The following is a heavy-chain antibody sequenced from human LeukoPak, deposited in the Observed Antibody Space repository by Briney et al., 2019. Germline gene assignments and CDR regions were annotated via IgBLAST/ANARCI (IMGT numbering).Heavy chain of an antibody. CDR1: GGSISSYY. D-gene: IGHD4-23*01. V-gene: IGHV4-59*08. CDR3: ARLEGGYGGKPFFDY. J-gene: IGHJ4*02. Sequence: SETLSLTCTVSGGSISSYYWSWIRQPPGKGLEWIGYIYYSGSTNYNPSLKSRVTISVDTSKNQFSLKLSSVTAADTAVYYCARLEGGYGGKPFFDYWGQGTLVTVSS. CDR2: IYYSGST.